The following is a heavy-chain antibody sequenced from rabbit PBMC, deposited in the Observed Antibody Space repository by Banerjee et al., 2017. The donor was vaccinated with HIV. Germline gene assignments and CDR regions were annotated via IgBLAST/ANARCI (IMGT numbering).Heavy chain of an antibody. CDR1: GFDLSSYHY. D-gene: IGHD6-1*01. CDR3: ARRDGGYGGYGFGDL. V-gene: IGHV1S40*01. CDR2: IYAGSSGST. Sequence: QSLEESGGGLVKPEGSLTLTCKASGFDLSSYHYICWVRQAPGKGLEWIACIYAGSSGSTYYASWAKGRFTISKTSSTTVTLQMTSLTAADTATYFCARRDGGYGGYGFGDLWGPGTLVTVS. J-gene: IGHJ4*01.